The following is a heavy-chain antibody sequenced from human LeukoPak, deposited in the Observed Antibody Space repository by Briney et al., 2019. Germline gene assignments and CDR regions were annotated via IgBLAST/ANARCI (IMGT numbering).Heavy chain of an antibody. Sequence: SETLSLTCTVSGGSISSYYWSWIRQPPGKGLEWIGRIYTSGSTNYNPSLKSRVTISVDTSKNQFSLKLSSVTAADTAVYYCARVVIAAAGRGYFQHWGQGTLVTVSS. V-gene: IGHV4-4*08. CDR3: ARVVIAAAGRGYFQH. CDR2: IYTSGST. CDR1: GGSISSYY. D-gene: IGHD6-13*01. J-gene: IGHJ1*01.